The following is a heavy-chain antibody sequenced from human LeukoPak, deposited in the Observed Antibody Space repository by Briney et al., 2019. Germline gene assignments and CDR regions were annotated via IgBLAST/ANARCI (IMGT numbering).Heavy chain of an antibody. V-gene: IGHV3-48*03. Sequence: GGSLRLSCAASGFTFSIYEMNWVRQAPGKGLEWVSYISSSGSTIYYADSVKGRFTISRDNAKNSLYLQMNSLRAEDTAVYYCARDGYLSPYYYYYYMDVWGKGTTVTLSS. CDR1: GFTFSIYE. CDR3: ARDGYLSPYYYYYYMDV. J-gene: IGHJ6*03. D-gene: IGHD5-18*01. CDR2: ISSSGSTI.